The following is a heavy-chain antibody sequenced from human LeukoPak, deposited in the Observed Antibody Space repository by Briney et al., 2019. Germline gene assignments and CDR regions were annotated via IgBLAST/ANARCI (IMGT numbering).Heavy chain of an antibody. CDR1: GGSISSSSYY. Sequence: SVTLSLICTVSGGSISSSSYYWGWIRQPPGKGLEWIGSIYYSGSTYYNPSLKSRVTISVDTSKNQFSLKLSSVTAADTAVYYCASWGWGDIVVVPAATDAFDIWGQGTMVTVSS. V-gene: IGHV4-39*01. J-gene: IGHJ3*02. CDR3: ASWGWGDIVVVPAATDAFDI. D-gene: IGHD2-2*01. CDR2: IYYSGST.